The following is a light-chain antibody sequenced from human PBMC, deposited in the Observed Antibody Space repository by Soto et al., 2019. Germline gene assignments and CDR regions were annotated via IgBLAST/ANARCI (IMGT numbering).Light chain of an antibody. V-gene: IGLV2-23*01. CDR3: CSYAGSRTYVV. J-gene: IGLJ2*01. CDR2: EGS. CDR1: SSDVGTYNL. Sequence: QSVLTQPASVSGSPGQSITISCTGTSSDVGTYNLVSWYQQHPGKAPKLMIYEGSKRPSGVSNRFSGSKSGNTASLTISGLQAEDGADYYCCSYAGSRTYVVFGGGTKLTVL.